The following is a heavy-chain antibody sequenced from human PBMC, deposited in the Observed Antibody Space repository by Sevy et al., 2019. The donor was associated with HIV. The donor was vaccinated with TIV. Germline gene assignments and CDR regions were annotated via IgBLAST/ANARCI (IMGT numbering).Heavy chain of an antibody. V-gene: IGHV3-9*01. CDR2: ISWNSRNI. Sequence: GGSLRLSCAASGFPFNDHAMHWVRQVPGKGLEWVSGISWNSRNIGYADSVKGRFTISRDNARHFVYLEMNSLRPEDXXXXXXXKDINRGCDGVNCYSYYYYFYGLDVWGQGTTVTVSS. CDR1: GFPFNDHA. D-gene: IGHD2-21*01. J-gene: IGHJ6*02. CDR3: XKDINRGCDGVNCYSYYYYFYGLDV.